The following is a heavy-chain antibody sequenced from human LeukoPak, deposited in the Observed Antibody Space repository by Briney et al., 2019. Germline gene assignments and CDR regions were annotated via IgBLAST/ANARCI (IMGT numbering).Heavy chain of an antibody. V-gene: IGHV3-23*01. CDR2: ISGSGGST. D-gene: IGHD3-22*01. CDR3: AKVVFDSSGYYGDAFDI. J-gene: IGHJ3*02. Sequence: PGGSLRLSCAASGFTFSSYAMSWVRQAPGKGMEWVSAISGSGGSTYYADSVKGRFTICRDNSKNTLYLQMNSLRGEDTAVYYCAKVVFDSSGYYGDAFDIWGQGTMVTVSS. CDR1: GFTFSSYA.